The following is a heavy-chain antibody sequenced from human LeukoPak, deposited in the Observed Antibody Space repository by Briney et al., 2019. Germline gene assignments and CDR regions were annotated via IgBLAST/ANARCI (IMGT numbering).Heavy chain of an antibody. Sequence: SETLSLTCAVYGGSFSGYYWSWIRQPPGKGLEWIGEINHSGSTNYNPSLKSRVTISVDTSKNQFSLKLSSVTAADTAVYYCARGSTHYYGLGSQSDYWGQGTLVTVSS. J-gene: IGHJ4*02. D-gene: IGHD3-10*01. CDR3: ARGSTHYYGLGSQSDY. V-gene: IGHV4-34*01. CDR1: GGSFSGYY. CDR2: INHSGST.